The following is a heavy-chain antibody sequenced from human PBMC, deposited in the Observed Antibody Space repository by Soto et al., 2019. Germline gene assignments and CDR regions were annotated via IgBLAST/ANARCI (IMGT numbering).Heavy chain of an antibody. Sequence: QVQLQESGPGLVKPSQTLSLTCTVSGGSISSGGYYWSWIRQHPGKGLEWIGYIYYSGSTYYNPSLKGRVTISVDTSKNQCSLKLGSVTAADTAVYYCARDSGYDDYPGGMDVWGQGTTVTVSS. CDR3: ARDSGYDDYPGGMDV. CDR1: GGSISSGGYY. CDR2: IYYSGST. D-gene: IGHD5-12*01. J-gene: IGHJ6*02. V-gene: IGHV4-31*03.